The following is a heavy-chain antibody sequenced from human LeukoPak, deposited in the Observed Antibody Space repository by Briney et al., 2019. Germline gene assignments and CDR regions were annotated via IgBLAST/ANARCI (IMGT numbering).Heavy chain of an antibody. CDR1: GSTFSSYA. D-gene: IGHD2-8*01. CDR2: IIPIFGTA. J-gene: IGHJ6*03. CDR3: ASGIMEGQSSYYYYYMDV. Sequence: SVKVSCKASGSTFSSYAISWVRQAPGQGLEWMGGIIPIFGTANYAQKFQGRVTITTDESTSTAYMELSSLRSEDTAVYYCASGIMEGQSSYYYYYMDVWGKGTTVTVSS. V-gene: IGHV1-69*05.